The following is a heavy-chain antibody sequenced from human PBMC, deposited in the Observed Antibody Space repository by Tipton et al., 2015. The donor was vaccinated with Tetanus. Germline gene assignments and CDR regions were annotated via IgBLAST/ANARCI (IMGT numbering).Heavy chain of an antibody. Sequence: SLRLSCAASGFIFSSYGIHWVRQAPGKGLEWVAVSWYDGTDKYYADSVKGRFTISRDNSKNPLYLQMNSLRAEDTAVYYCAREAACSGGSCFSGDFANWGQGPQVPVSS. J-gene: IGHJ4*02. CDR2: SWYDGTDK. CDR3: AREAACSGGSCFSGDFAN. D-gene: IGHD2-15*01. CDR1: GFIFSSYG. V-gene: IGHV3-33*01.